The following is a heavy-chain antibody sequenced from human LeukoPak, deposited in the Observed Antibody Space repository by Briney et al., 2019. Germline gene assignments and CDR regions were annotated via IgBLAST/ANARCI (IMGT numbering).Heavy chain of an antibody. D-gene: IGHD2-21*02. CDR1: GFSFDRYS. J-gene: IGHJ4*02. CDR2: ISRGGTNI. Sequence: GGSLRLSCAASGFSFDRYSMYWVRQAPGKGLEWVASISRGGTNIYYADSVKGRFVISRDDSNNSLILQMNSLTAEDSAVYYCARDRIVVVTAAFDFWGQGTLVTVSS. CDR3: ARDRIVVVTAAFDF. V-gene: IGHV3-21*01.